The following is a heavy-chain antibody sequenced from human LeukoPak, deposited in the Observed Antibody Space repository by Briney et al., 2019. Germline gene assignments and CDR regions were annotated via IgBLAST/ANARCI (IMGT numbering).Heavy chain of an antibody. V-gene: IGHV3-30*18. D-gene: IGHD4-17*01. CDR2: ISYDGSNK. CDR1: GFTFSSYG. J-gene: IGHJ4*02. Sequence: GGSLRPSCAASGFTFSSYGMHWVRQAPGKGLEWVAVISYDGSNKYYADSVKGRFTISRDNSKNTLYLQMNSLRAEDTAVYYCAKDLYGDYPYWGQGTLVTVSS. CDR3: AKDLYGDYPY.